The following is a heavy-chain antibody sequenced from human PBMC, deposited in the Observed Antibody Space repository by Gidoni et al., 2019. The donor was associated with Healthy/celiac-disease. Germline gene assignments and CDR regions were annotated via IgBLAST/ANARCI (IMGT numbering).Heavy chain of an antibody. CDR2: ISAYNGNP. CDR3: ARAGDIVVVPAAAPHDAFDI. V-gene: IGHV1-18*04. J-gene: IGHJ3*02. D-gene: IGHD2-2*01. CDR1: GYTFTRYG. Sequence: QVQLVQSGAEVKKPGASVKVSCKASGYTFTRYGISWVRQAPGQGLEWMGWISAYNGNPNYAQKLQGRVTMTTDTSTSTAYMELRSLRSDDTAVYYCARAGDIVVVPAAAPHDAFDIWGQGTMVTVSS.